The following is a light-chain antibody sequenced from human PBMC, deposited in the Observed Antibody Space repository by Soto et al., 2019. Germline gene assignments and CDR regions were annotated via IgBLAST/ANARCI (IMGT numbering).Light chain of an antibody. CDR2: DAS. CDR3: QQYNNWPPT. V-gene: IGKV3D-15*01. J-gene: IGKJ1*01. CDR1: QSVSSY. Sequence: EIVMTQSPATLSVTPGERATLSCRASQSVSSYLAWYQQKPGQAPRLLIYDASTRDTGIPARFSGSGSGTEFTLTISSLQSEGFAVYYCQQYNNWPPTFGQGTKV.